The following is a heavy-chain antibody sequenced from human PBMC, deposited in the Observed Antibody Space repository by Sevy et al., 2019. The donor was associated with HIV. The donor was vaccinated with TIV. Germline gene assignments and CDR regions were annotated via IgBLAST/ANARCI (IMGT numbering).Heavy chain of an antibody. Sequence: SETLSLTCAVSGYSISSGYYWGWIRQPPGKGLEWIGSIYHSGSTYYNPSLKGRVTISVDTSKNQFSLKLSSVTAADTAVYYCARDSSYYYDSSGPGYFDYWGQGTLVTVSS. D-gene: IGHD3-22*01. CDR3: ARDSSYYYDSSGPGYFDY. J-gene: IGHJ4*02. CDR2: IYHSGST. CDR1: GYSISSGYY. V-gene: IGHV4-38-2*02.